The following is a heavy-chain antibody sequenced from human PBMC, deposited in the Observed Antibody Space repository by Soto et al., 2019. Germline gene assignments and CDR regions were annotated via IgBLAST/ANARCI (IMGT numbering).Heavy chain of an antibody. CDR3: ATVSPEFMGYCSSTNCRIDAFDI. Sequence: ASVKVSCKVSGYTLTELSMHWVRQAPGKGLEWMGGFDPEDGETIYAQKFQGRVTMTEDTSTDTAYMELSSLRSEDTAVYYCATVSPEFMGYCSSTNCRIDAFDIWGQGTMVTVSS. CDR2: FDPEDGET. D-gene: IGHD2-2*01. J-gene: IGHJ3*02. V-gene: IGHV1-24*01. CDR1: GYTLTELS.